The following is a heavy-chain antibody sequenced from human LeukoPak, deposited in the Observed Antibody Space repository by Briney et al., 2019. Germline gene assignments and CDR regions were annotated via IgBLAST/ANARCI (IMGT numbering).Heavy chain of an antibody. CDR3: AKVDIWGSYRWGFDY. V-gene: IGHV3-7*03. D-gene: IGHD3-16*02. CDR1: GFSLSDFW. Sequence: GESLRLSCAASGFSLSDFWMSWVREAPGKRLEGVANIKDDGSEKQPLAPVTSRFTISRDNAKSSLYLQMNSLRAEDTAVYYCAKVDIWGSYRWGFDYWGQGTLITVSS. J-gene: IGHJ4*02. CDR2: IKDDGSEK.